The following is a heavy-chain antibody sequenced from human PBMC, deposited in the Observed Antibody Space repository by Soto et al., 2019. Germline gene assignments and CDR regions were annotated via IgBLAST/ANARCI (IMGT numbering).Heavy chain of an antibody. Sequence: SETLSLTCTVSGGSISSYYWSWIRQPPGKGLEWIGYIYYSGSTNYNPSLKSRVTISVDTSRNQFSLKLSTVTAADTAVYYCAGAGCSGGSCYSGGEGFSTLDAFDIWGQGTMVTVSS. D-gene: IGHD2-15*01. CDR2: IYYSGST. CDR1: GGSISSYY. V-gene: IGHV4-59*01. J-gene: IGHJ3*02. CDR3: AGAGCSGGSCYSGGEGFSTLDAFDI.